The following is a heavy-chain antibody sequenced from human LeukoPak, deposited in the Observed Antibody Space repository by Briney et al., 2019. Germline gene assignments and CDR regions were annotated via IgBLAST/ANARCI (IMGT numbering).Heavy chain of an antibody. D-gene: IGHD3-22*01. V-gene: IGHV4-34*01. CDR3: ARVGITMIVDHDAFDI. CDR2: INHSGST. J-gene: IGHJ3*02. CDR1: GGSFSGYY. Sequence: PSETLSLTCAVYGGSFSGYYWSWIRQPPGKGLEWIGEINHSGSTNYNPSLKSRVTISVDTSKNQFSLKLSSVTAADTAVYYCARVGITMIVDHDAFDIWGQGTMVTVSS.